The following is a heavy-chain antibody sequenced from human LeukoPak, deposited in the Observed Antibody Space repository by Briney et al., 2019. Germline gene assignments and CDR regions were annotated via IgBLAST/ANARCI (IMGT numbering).Heavy chain of an antibody. CDR3: AKDGQLWLPRWFDP. D-gene: IGHD5-18*01. Sequence: GGSLRLSCAASGFTFSSYSMNWVRQAPGKGLEWVSSISSSSSYIYYADSVKGRFTISRDNSKNTLYLQMNSLRAEDTAVYYCAKDGQLWLPRWFDPWGQGTLLTVSS. J-gene: IGHJ5*02. CDR2: ISSSSSYI. V-gene: IGHV3-21*04. CDR1: GFTFSSYS.